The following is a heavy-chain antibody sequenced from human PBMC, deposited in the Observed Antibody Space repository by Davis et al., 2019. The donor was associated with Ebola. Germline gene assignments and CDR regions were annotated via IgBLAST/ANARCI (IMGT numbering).Heavy chain of an antibody. CDR3: ARGRLVPHFHYYYFLDV. J-gene: IGHJ6*03. V-gene: IGHV4-34*01. CDR1: GFTFSSYA. CDR2: INHSGSA. D-gene: IGHD3-10*01. Sequence: GSLRLSCAASGFTFSSYAMSWVRQPPGKGLEWIGEINHSGSANYNPSLRSRVTMSVDTSKNQFSLKLSSVTAADTAVYYCARGRLVPHFHYYYFLDVWSKGTTVTVSS.